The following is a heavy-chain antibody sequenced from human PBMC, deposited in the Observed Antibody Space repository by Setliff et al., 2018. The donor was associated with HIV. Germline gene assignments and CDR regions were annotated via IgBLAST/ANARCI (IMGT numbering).Heavy chain of an antibody. D-gene: IGHD2-15*01. CDR2: ISYDGSNK. CDR1: GFTFSSYA. CDR3: ARGSGGSCYRY. Sequence: PGGSLRLSCAASGFTFSSYAMRWVRQAPGKGLEWVAVISYDGSNKCYADSVKGRFTISRDNSKNTLYLQMNSLRAEDTAVYYCARGSGGSCYRYWGQGTLVTVSS. V-gene: IGHV3-30-3*01. J-gene: IGHJ4*02.